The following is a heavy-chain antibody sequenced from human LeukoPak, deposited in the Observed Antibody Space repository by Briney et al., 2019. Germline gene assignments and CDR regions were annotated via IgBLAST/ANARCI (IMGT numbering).Heavy chain of an antibody. CDR3: ARDGGLGHCSRTSCPGDGMDV. V-gene: IGHV4-59*12. Sequence: PSETLSLTCTVSGGSISSYYWSWIRQPPGKGLEWIGYIYYSGSTNYNPSLKSRVTISVDASKSQFSLKLSSVTAADTAVYYCARDGGLGHCSRTSCPGDGMDVWGQGTTVTVSS. CDR1: GGSISSYY. D-gene: IGHD2-2*03. J-gene: IGHJ6*02. CDR2: IYYSGST.